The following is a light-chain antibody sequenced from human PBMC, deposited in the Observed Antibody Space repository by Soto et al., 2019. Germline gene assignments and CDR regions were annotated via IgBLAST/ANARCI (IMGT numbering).Light chain of an antibody. CDR3: QQYXSYWT. Sequence: DIQMTQSPSTLSASVGDRVTITCRASQSISSWLAWYQQKPGKAPKLLIYDASSLESGVPSRFSGSGSGTEFTLTISSLQPDXFATYYCQQYXSYWTFGQGXKVDIK. CDR1: QSISSW. J-gene: IGKJ1*01. CDR2: DAS. V-gene: IGKV1-5*01.